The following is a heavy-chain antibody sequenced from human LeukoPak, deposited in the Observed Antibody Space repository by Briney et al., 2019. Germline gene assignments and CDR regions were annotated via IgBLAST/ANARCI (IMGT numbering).Heavy chain of an antibody. V-gene: IGHV3-30*03. CDR2: MSFDGSNK. Sequence: GRSLRLSCADSGFTFNNYGMHWVRQAPGKGLEWVAVMSFDGSNKYYADSVKGRFTISRDNSRNTLYLQTNSLRVEDTAVYYCTSICSSSSCYLDHWGQGTLVTVSS. J-gene: IGHJ4*02. CDR1: GFTFNNYG. D-gene: IGHD2-2*01. CDR3: TSICSSSSCYLDH.